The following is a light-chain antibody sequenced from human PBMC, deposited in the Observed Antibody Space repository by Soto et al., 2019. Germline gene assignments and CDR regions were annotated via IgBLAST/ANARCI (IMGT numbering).Light chain of an antibody. CDR1: SSDVGGYNY. V-gene: IGLV2-8*01. CDR2: EVS. Sequence: HSALTQPPSAYGSPGQSVTISCTGTSSDVGGYNYVSWYQQHPGKAPKLMIYEVSKRPSGVPDRFPGSKSGNTASLTVSGVLVESRRHYTRYQSGLGNNFYAFGRGTKSSV. J-gene: IGLJ1*01. CDR3: YQSGLGNNFYA.